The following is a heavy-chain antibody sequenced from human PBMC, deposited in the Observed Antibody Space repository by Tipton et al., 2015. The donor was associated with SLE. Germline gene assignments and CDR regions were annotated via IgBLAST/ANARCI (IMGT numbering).Heavy chain of an antibody. CDR2: VYYSGST. CDR1: GASVDRSGFY. CDR3: ARSVTPAAIGWFDP. D-gene: IGHD2-2*01. Sequence: LRLSCTVSGASVDRSGFYWGWLRQSPGKGLEWIGTVYYSGSTYYHPSLKSRVTISIDTSKTQLSLNVSSVTAADTAVYYCARSVTPAAIGWFDPWGQGTLVTVSS. J-gene: IGHJ5*02. V-gene: IGHV4-39*07.